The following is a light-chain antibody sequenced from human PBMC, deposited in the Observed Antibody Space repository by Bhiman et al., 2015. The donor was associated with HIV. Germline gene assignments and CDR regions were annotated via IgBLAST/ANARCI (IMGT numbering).Light chain of an antibody. CDR3: GTWDRSLSAGGV. CDR2: GKN. V-gene: IGLV3-19*01. CDR1: SLRSSY. Sequence: SSELTQDPAVSVALGQTVRITCQGDSLRSSYANWYQQKPGQAPVLVIYGKNNRPSGIPDRFSGSKSGTSATLGITGLQTGDEADYYCGTWDRSLSAGGVFGTGTKVTVL. J-gene: IGLJ1*01.